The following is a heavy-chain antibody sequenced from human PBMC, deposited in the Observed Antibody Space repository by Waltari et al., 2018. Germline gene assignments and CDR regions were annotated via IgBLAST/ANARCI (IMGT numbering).Heavy chain of an antibody. J-gene: IGHJ1*01. CDR3: ARGRAVYYGSGSYYTYAEYFQH. D-gene: IGHD3-10*01. CDR2: ISYDGSNK. CDR1: GFTFSGYA. V-gene: IGHV3-30-3*01. Sequence: QVQLVESGGGVVQPGRSLRLSCAASGFTFSGYAMHWVGQAPGEGLEWVAVISYDGSNKYYADSVKGRFTISRDNSKNTLYLQMNSLRAEDTAVYYCARGRAVYYGSGSYYTYAEYFQHWGQGTLVTVSS.